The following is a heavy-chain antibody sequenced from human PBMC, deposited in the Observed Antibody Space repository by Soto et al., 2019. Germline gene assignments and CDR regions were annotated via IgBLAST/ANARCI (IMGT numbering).Heavy chain of an antibody. V-gene: IGHV3-64*07. Sequence: ESGGGLVQPGGSLRLSCAASGFTVSNFAVHWVRQAPGKGPEFVSGISSTGASVFYADSVKGRVTISRDNSKNTVNLQMGSLKPEDTAVYYCARARIGAAGTKYYFDYWGRGNLVTVSS. J-gene: IGHJ4*02. CDR2: ISSTGASV. CDR3: ARARIGAAGTKYYFDY. D-gene: IGHD6-13*01. CDR1: GFTVSNFA.